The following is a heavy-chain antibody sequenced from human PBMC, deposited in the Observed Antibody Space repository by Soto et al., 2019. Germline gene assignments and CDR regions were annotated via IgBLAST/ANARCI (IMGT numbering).Heavy chain of an antibody. CDR1: AYTFSNYA. V-gene: IGHV1-3*01. Sequence: GASVKVSCKASAYTFSNYAMHWVRQAPGQRLEWVGWINAGNGETKYSQKFQGRVIITRDTSASTAYMELSSLRVEDTAVYYCARDPVDFWRGLDPWGQGTLVTVSS. D-gene: IGHD3-3*01. J-gene: IGHJ5*02. CDR2: INAGNGET. CDR3: ARDPVDFWRGLDP.